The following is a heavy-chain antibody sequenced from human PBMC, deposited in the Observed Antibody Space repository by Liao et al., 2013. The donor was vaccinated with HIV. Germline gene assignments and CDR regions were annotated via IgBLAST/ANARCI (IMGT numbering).Heavy chain of an antibody. D-gene: IGHD3-22*01. V-gene: IGHV4-39*07. CDR3: ARVSPDYYDSSGYSHFDI. CDR2: VFYSGST. J-gene: IGHJ4*02. CDR1: GGSISGSDYY. Sequence: QVRLQESGPGLVKPSETLSLTCTVSGGSISGSDYYWGWIRQPPGKGLEWIGSVFYSGSTYHNPSLKSRVTISVDTSENQFSLKLTSVTAADTAVYFCARVSPDYYDSSGYSHFDIWGQGTLVTVSS.